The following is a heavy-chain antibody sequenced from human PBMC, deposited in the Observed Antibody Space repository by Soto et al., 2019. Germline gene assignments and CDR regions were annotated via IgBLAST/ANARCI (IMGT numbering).Heavy chain of an antibody. V-gene: IGHV3-15*07. CDR3: TTGWVRGVIGYYYYYGMDD. D-gene: IGHD3-10*01. CDR2: IKSKSDGGTT. Sequence: PGRSLRLSCAASGFTFINAWMNWVRQAPGKGLEWGGRIKSKSDGGTTDYAAPVKGRFTISRDDSKNTLYLQMNSLKTEDTAVYYCTTGWVRGVIGYYYYYGMDDWGQGTTVTVSS. J-gene: IGHJ6*02. CDR1: GFTFINAW.